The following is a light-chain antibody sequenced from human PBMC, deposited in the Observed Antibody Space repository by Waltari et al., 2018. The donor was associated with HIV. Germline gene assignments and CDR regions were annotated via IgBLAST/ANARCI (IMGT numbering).Light chain of an antibody. J-gene: IGKJ4*01. CDR2: WAS. V-gene: IGKV4-1*01. CDR3: QQYYSTPLT. Sequence: DIVMTQSPDSLAVSLGERATINCKSSQSVLYSSNNKNYLAWYQQKPGQPPKLIIYWASTRESVVPDLFSGSGSGTDFTLTISSLQAEEVAVYYCQQYYSTPLTFGGGTTVEIK. CDR1: QSVLYSSNNKNY.